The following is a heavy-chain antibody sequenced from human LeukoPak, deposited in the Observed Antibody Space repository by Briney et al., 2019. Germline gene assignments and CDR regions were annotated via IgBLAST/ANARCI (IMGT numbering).Heavy chain of an antibody. J-gene: IGHJ4*02. Sequence: ASVKVSCKASGYTFTSYPISWVRQAPGQGLEWMGWITTYNGNAHYAQKLQGRVTMTTETSTSTAYMDLRGLRSDDTAVHYCARGYDYGDYVGDFDYWGQGTLVTVSS. CDR1: GYTFTSYP. CDR3: ARGYDYGDYVGDFDY. V-gene: IGHV1-18*01. D-gene: IGHD4-17*01. CDR2: ITTYNGNA.